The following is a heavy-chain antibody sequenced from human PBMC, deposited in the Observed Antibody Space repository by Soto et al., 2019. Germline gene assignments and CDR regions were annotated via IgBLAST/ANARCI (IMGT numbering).Heavy chain of an antibody. CDR2: IYYSGST. CDR3: ARDTVMRYRYYGMDV. V-gene: IGHV4-39*02. Sequence: SEPLSLTCNVACASISSSSYYWVWIRQSPGRGLEWIGTIYYSGSTYYNPSLKSRVTMSLDTAKNQFYLNLSSVTAADSGIYYCARDTVMRYRYYGMDVWGQGATVKVSS. D-gene: IGHD4-17*01. J-gene: IGHJ6*02. CDR1: CASISSSSYY.